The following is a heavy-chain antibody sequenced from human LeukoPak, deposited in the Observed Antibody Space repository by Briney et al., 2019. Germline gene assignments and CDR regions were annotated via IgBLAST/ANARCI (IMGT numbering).Heavy chain of an antibody. J-gene: IGHJ4*02. CDR3: AKEPPYYYDGSGYSPFGY. V-gene: IGHV3-23*01. Sequence: GGSLRLSYAASGFTFSSYAMSWVRQAPGKGLEWVSAISGSGGSTYYADSVKGRFTISRDNSKNTLYLQMNSLRTEDTAVYYCAKEPPYYYDGSGYSPFGYWGQGTLVTVSS. CDR2: ISGSGGST. CDR1: GFTFSSYA. D-gene: IGHD3-22*01.